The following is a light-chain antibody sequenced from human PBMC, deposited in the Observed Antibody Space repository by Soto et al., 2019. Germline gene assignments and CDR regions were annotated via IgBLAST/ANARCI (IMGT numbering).Light chain of an antibody. CDR1: QSVSSN. V-gene: IGKV3-20*01. Sequence: EILMTQSPATLSVSPGERATVSCRASQSVSSNLAWYQQKPGQAPRLLIYGASSRATGIPDRFSGSGPGTDFTLTISRLEPEDFAVYYCQQYGSSPRTFGQGTKVDIK. CDR2: GAS. CDR3: QQYGSSPRT. J-gene: IGKJ1*01.